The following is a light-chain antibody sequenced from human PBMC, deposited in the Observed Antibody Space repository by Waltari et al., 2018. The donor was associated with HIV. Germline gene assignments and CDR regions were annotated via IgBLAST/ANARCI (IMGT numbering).Light chain of an antibody. V-gene: IGKV1-39*01. CDR3: QQSYSTPRT. Sequence: DIQMTQSPSSLSASVGDRVTITCRASQNISSYLSWYQQKPGKAPKVLIYAASSLQSGVPSRFSGSGSGTDFNISISSLQLEDFGTYYCQQSYSTPRTFGQGTKVEIK. CDR2: AAS. CDR1: QNISSY. J-gene: IGKJ1*01.